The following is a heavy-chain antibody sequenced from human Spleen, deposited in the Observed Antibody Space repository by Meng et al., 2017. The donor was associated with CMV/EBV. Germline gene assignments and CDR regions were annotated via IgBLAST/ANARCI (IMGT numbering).Heavy chain of an antibody. CDR2: INEDGSET. CDR3: ARDLNWGAVRVGILDYYGMDV. Sequence: GESLKISCVTSRFTFSNYWMTWVRQAPGKGLEWLANINEDGSETNYVDSVKGRFTISRDNAKNSLYLQMNSLRAEDTAVYYCARDLNWGAVRVGILDYYGMDVWGQGTTVTVSS. D-gene: IGHD7-27*01. J-gene: IGHJ6*02. V-gene: IGHV3-7*01. CDR1: RFTFSNYW.